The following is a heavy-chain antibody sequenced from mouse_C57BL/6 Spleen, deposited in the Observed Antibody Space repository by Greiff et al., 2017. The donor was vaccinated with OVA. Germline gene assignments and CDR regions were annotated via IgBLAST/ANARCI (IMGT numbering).Heavy chain of an antibody. CDR1: GYTFTDYY. D-gene: IGHD1-1*01. CDR2: INPYNGGT. J-gene: IGHJ2*01. Sequence: VQLKESGPVLVKPGASVKMSCKASGYTFTDYYMNWVKQSHGKSLEWIGVINPYNGGTSYNQKFKGKATLTVDKSSSTAYMELNSLTSEDSAVYYWARSYYGSSCDYWGQGTTLTVAS. CDR3: ARSYYGSSCDY. V-gene: IGHV1-19*01.